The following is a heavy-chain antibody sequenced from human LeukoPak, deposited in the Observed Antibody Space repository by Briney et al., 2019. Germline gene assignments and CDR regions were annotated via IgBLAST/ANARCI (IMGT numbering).Heavy chain of an antibody. CDR2: MNPNSGNT. J-gene: IGHJ4*02. CDR1: GYTFTSYD. CDR3: VRDKEHGVIAEY. V-gene: IGHV1-8*01. Sequence: GASVKVSCKASGYTFTSYDINWVRQATGQGLEWMGWMNPNSGNTGYSQKLQGRVTMTRDTSTSTTYMELRSLRSDDTAVYYCVRDKEHGVIAEYWGQGTLVTVSS. D-gene: IGHD2-21*01.